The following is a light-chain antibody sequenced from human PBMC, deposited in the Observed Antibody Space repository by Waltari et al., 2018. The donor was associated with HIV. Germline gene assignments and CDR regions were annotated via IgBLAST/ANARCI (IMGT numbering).Light chain of an antibody. CDR1: QSLVYSDGGTY. Sequence: DVVLTQSPLSLPVPLGQSASISCRSTQSLVYSDGGTYLNWFQQWPGQSPRRLIFKVLYGEFGDAERVSGTGSVTDFTLLISSVEAEDVGVYFCMQGSHWPPTCGQGTRLDI. CDR2: KVL. J-gene: IGKJ5*01. CDR3: MQGSHWPPT. V-gene: IGKV2-30*01.